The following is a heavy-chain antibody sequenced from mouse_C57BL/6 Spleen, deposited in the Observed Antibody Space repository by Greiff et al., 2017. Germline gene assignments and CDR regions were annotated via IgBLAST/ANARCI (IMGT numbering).Heavy chain of an antibody. D-gene: IGHD2-12*01. V-gene: IGHV1-50*01. CDR2: IDPSDSYT. CDR3: ARTTRTERYFDV. J-gene: IGHJ1*03. Sequence: QVQLQQSGAELVKPGASVKLSCKASGYTFTSYWMQWVKQRPGQGLEWIGEIDPSDSYTNYNQKFKGKATLTVDTSSSTAYTQRSSLTSEDSAVYYCARTTRTERYFDVWGTGTTVTVSS. CDR1: GYTFTSYW.